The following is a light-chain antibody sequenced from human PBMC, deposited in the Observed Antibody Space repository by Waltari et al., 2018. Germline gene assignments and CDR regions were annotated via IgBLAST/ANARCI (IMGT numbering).Light chain of an antibody. V-gene: IGKV1-39*01. J-gene: IGKJ4*01. Sequence: DVQVTQSPSSLSAIIGDRVTITCRASRNIRDHINWYQHRPGKAPKLLIFDASSLNSGVPLRFSGSGSGTDFTLTISSLQREDFATYYFQQSFGTPLSFGGGTRVEFK. CDR3: QQSFGTPLS. CDR1: RNIRDH. CDR2: DAS.